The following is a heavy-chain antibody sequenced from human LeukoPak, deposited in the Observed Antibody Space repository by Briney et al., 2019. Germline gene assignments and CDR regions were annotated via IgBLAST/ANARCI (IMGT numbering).Heavy chain of an antibody. V-gene: IGHV4-31*03. Sequence: PSQTLSLTCTVSGGSISSGGYYWRWLRQHPGKGLEWIEYIYYSGSTYYNPSLKSRVTISVDTSKSQFSLKLSSVTAADTAVYYCARAGTPGIAAAGSWRYWGQGTLVTVSS. CDR3: ARAGTPGIAAAGSWRY. J-gene: IGHJ4*02. D-gene: IGHD6-13*01. CDR2: IYYSGST. CDR1: GGSISSGGYY.